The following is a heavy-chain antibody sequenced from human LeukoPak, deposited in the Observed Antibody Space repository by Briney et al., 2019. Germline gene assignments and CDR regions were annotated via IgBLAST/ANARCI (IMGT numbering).Heavy chain of an antibody. CDR3: ARVLVRSASSVFDP. CDR1: GGSISSSSYY. Sequence: ASETLSLTCTVSGGSISSSSYYWGWIRQPPGKGLEWIGYIFYSGSTKYNPSLKSRVAIAVDTSKNQLSLRLSSATAADTAVYYCARVLVRSASSVFDPWGRGTLITVSS. J-gene: IGHJ5*02. D-gene: IGHD6-13*01. V-gene: IGHV4-61*05. CDR2: IFYSGST.